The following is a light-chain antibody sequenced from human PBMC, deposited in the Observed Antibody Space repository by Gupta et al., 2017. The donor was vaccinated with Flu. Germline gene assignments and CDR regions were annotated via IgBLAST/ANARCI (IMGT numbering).Light chain of an antibody. Sequence: QSVLTQPPSLSAAPGQSVTLSCSGSSSNIGNYYVAWYQQLPGRAPKLLSYNNDKRPSGIPDRFSGSRSGTSVTLDITGLQTGDEADYYCGTWDSSQSAGVFGGGTKLTVL. CDR3: GTWDSSQSAGV. CDR2: NND. V-gene: IGLV1-51*01. CDR1: SSNIGNYY. J-gene: IGLJ3*02.